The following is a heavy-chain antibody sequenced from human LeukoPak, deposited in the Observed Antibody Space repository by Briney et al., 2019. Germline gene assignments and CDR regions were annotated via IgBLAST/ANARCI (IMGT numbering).Heavy chain of an antibody. CDR2: ISSSGSYI. V-gene: IGHV3-21*01. CDR3: ARDPPRYYYDSSGSLDY. J-gene: IGHJ4*02. CDR1: GFTFSSYS. D-gene: IGHD3-22*01. Sequence: GGSLRLSCAASGFTFSSYSMNWVRQAPGKGLEWVSSISSSGSYIYYADSVKGRFTISRDSAKNSLYLQMNSLRAEDTAVYYCARDPPRYYYDSSGSLDYWGQGTLVTVSS.